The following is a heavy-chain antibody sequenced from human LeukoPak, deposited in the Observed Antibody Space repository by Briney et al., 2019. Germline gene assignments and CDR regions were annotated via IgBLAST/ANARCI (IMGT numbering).Heavy chain of an antibody. CDR3: AKDWQLGAAAGLFDY. CDR2: ISWNSGSI. D-gene: IGHD6-13*01. V-gene: IGHV3-9*01. CDR1: GFTFDDYA. Sequence: SLRLSCAASGFTFDDYAMHWVRQAPGKGLEWVSGISWNSGSIGYADSVKGRFTISRDNAKNSLYLQMNSLRAEDTALYYCAKDWQLGAAAGLFDYWGQGTLVTVSS. J-gene: IGHJ4*02.